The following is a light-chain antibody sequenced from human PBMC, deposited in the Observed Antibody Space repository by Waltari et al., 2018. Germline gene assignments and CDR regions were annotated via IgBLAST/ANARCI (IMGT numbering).Light chain of an antibody. V-gene: IGKV1-39*01. CDR2: GAS. CDR3: QQSFSSPWT. Sequence: DIQMTQSPSSLSASVGDRVTITCRASQSISSYLNWYQQKPGKAPKLLIYGASSLQSGVPARFSGSGSGTDFTLSISSLQPEDFATYFCQQSFSSPWTCGQGTKVEIK. J-gene: IGKJ1*01. CDR1: QSISSY.